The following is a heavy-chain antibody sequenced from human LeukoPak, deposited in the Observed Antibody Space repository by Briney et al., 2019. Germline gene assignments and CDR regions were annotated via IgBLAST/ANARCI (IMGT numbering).Heavy chain of an antibody. J-gene: IGHJ4*02. V-gene: IGHV4-39*07. CDR1: GGSISSSSYY. Sequence: WETLSLTCTVSGGSISSSSYYWGWIRQPPGKGLEWIGSIYYSGSTYYNPSLKSRVTISLDTSKNQFSLKLSSVTAADTAVYYCANSIDFDYGDYYFDYWGQGALVTISS. CDR2: IYYSGST. CDR3: ANSIDFDYGDYYFDY. D-gene: IGHD4-17*01.